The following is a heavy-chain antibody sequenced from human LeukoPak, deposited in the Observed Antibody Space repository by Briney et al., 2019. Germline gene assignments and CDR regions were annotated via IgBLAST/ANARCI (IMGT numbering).Heavy chain of an antibody. V-gene: IGHV4-59*11. D-gene: IGHD1-7*01. CDR2: IYYSGST. CDR3: ARQGITGTTSYFDY. Sequence: PSETLSLTCTVAGGSISSHYWSWIRQPPGKGLEWIGDIYYSGSTNYNPSLQSRVTISVDTSKNQFSLKLSSVTAADTAVYYCARQGITGTTSYFDYWGQGTLVTVSS. CDR1: GGSISSHY. J-gene: IGHJ4*02.